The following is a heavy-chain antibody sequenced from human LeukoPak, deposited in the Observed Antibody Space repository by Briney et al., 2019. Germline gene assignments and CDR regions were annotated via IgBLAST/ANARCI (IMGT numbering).Heavy chain of an antibody. Sequence: SGGSLRLSCTASGFNFGNYAMRWVRQAPGKGLEGVAVISYDGSNKYYADSVKGRFTISRDNSKNTLYLQMNSLRAEDTAVYYCARGPVDTAPGNFDYWGQGTLVTVSS. CDR2: ISYDGSNK. V-gene: IGHV3-30-3*01. CDR1: GFNFGNYA. J-gene: IGHJ4*02. D-gene: IGHD5-18*01. CDR3: ARGPVDTAPGNFDY.